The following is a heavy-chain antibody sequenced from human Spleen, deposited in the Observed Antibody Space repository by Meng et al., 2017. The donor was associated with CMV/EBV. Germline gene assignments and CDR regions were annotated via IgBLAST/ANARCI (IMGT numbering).Heavy chain of an antibody. D-gene: IGHD3-3*01. CDR3: ARMGALYYDFWSGYQSDNYYYYGMDV. CDR2: INPNSGDT. J-gene: IGHJ6*02. Sequence: ASVKVSCKASGYTFTGYYMHWVRQAPGQGLEWMGWINPNSGDTNYAQKFQGRVTMTRDTSISTAYMELSRLRSDDTAVYYCARMGALYYDFWSGYQSDNYYYYGMDVWGQGTTVTVSS. CDR1: GYTFTGYY. V-gene: IGHV1-2*02.